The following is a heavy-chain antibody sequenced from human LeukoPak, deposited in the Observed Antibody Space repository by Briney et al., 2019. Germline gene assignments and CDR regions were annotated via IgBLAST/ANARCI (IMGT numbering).Heavy chain of an antibody. CDR3: ARNGYSSGWYEYYFDY. V-gene: IGHV1-2*02. D-gene: IGHD6-19*01. CDR2: INPTSGGT. CDR1: GYTFTGYY. Sequence: ASVKVSCKASGYTFTGYYMHWVRQAPGQGLEWMGWINPTSGGTNYAQKFQGRVTMTRDTSISTAYMELSRLRSDDTAVYYCARNGYSSGWYEYYFDYWGQGTLVTVSS. J-gene: IGHJ4*02.